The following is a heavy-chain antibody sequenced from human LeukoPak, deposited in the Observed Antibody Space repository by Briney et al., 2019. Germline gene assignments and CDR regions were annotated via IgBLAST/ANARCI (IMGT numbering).Heavy chain of an antibody. CDR2: LSPHANYE. V-gene: IGHV3-33*01. CDR1: GFSFSDFG. D-gene: IGHD2-2*03. J-gene: IGHJ4*02. CDR3: ARDWIDRSLDY. Sequence: PGGSLRLSCAASGFSFSDFGIHWVRQAPAKGLEWVAVLSPHANYEYYADSVQGRFAISRDDSKNTVYLQMNSLRDEETAVYYCARDWIDRSLDYWGLGTLVTVSS.